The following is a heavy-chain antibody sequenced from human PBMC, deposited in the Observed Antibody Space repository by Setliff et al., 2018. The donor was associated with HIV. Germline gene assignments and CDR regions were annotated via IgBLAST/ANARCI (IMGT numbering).Heavy chain of an antibody. CDR3: ATGRHYYDSSDYPANPFDV. CDR1: GGTFINSA. V-gene: IGHV1-69*13. Sequence: SVKVSCKASGGTFINSAFTWVRQAPGQGLEWMGSIIPIFNTGNYAQKFQNRVTITADESTSTAYMELSNLRSEDTAVYFCATGRHYYDSSDYPANPFDVWGQGTMVTVSS. D-gene: IGHD3-22*01. J-gene: IGHJ3*01. CDR2: IIPIFNTG.